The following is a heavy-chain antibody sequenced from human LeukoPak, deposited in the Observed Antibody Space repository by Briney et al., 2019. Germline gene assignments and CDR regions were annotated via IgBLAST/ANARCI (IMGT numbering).Heavy chain of an antibody. CDR2: VSKYTGNA. CDR3: AREDDRSFGAYDC. D-gene: IGHD4-17*01. V-gene: IGHV1-18*01. CDR1: NYTFSDYD. J-gene: IGHJ4*02. Sequence: PGASVKVSCKASNYTFSDYDVTWVRQAPGQGLEWMGWVSKYTGNADYAPKFQGRVSMTTDTSTRTACMELRSLRPDDTAVYFCAREDDRSFGAYDCWGQGTLVTVS.